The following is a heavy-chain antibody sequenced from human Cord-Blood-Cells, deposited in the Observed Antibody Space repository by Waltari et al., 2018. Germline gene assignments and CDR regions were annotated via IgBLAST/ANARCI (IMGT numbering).Heavy chain of an antibody. CDR2: INHSGST. D-gene: IGHD6-13*01. CDR3: ARGRPGYSSSWRNDYYGMDV. CDR1: GGSFSGYY. J-gene: IGHJ6*02. Sequence: QVQLQQWGAGLLKPSETLSLTCAVYGGSFSGYYWSWIRQHPGKGREWIGEINHSGSTNYNPSLKSRVTISVDTSKNQFSLKLSSVTAADTAVYYCARGRPGYSSSWRNDYYGMDVWGQGTTVTVSS. V-gene: IGHV4-34*01.